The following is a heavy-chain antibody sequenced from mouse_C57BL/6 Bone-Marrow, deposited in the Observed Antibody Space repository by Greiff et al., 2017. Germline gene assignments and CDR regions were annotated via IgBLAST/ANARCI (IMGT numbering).Heavy chain of an antibody. CDR2: IHPNSGST. CDR1: GYTFTSYW. V-gene: IGHV1-64*01. CDR3: ARLGWLLRRYFDV. Sequence: QVQLQQPGAELVKPGASVKLSCKASGYTFTSYWMHWVKQRPGQGLEWIGMIHPNSGSTNYNEKFKSKATLTVDKSSSTAYMQLSSLTSEDSAVYYCARLGWLLRRYFDVWGTGTTVTVSS. J-gene: IGHJ1*03. D-gene: IGHD2-3*01.